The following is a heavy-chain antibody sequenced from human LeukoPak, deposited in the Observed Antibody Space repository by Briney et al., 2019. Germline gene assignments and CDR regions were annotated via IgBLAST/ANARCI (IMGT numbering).Heavy chain of an antibody. CDR2: ISSSSSYI. CDR1: GFTFSSYS. V-gene: IGHV3-21*01. CDR3: ARDPSTYYYDSSGYYNWFDP. J-gene: IGHJ5*02. Sequence: PGGSLRLSCAASGFTFSSYSMNWVRQAPGKGLEWVSSISSSSSYIYYADSVKGRFNISRDNAKNSLYLQMNSLRAEDTAVYYCARDPSTYYYDSSGYYNWFDPWGQGTLVTVSS. D-gene: IGHD3-22*01.